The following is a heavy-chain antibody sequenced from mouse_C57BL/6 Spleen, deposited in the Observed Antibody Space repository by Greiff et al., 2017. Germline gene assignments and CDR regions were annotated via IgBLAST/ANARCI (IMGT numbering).Heavy chain of an antibody. D-gene: IGHD1-1*01. CDR1: GYAFSSSW. CDR2: IYPGDGDT. Sequence: QVQLQQSGPELVKPGASVKISCKASGYAFSSSWMTWVKQRPGKGLEWIGRIYPGDGDTNYNGKFKGKATLTAAKSSSTAYMQLSSLTSEDSAVYFCARADYYGSSFYWYCDVWGTGTTVTVSS. V-gene: IGHV1-82*01. CDR3: ARADYYGSSFYWYCDV. J-gene: IGHJ1*03.